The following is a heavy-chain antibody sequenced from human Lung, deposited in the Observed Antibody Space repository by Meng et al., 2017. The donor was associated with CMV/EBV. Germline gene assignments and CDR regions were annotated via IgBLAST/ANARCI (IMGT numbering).Heavy chain of an antibody. J-gene: IGHJ6*02. CDR2: FIPIFGKA. D-gene: IGHD2-2*01. CDR3: AALHCSRTSCYVPSSVDV. Sequence: SVXVSXXTSGGTFSPAISWVRQAPGQGLEWMGGFIPIFGKANYAQNFQGRVTISTDVSTSTTYMELSSLRSEDTAVYYCAALHCSRTSCYVPSSVDVWGQGTXVTVSS. V-gene: IGHV1-69*05. CDR1: GGTFSPA.